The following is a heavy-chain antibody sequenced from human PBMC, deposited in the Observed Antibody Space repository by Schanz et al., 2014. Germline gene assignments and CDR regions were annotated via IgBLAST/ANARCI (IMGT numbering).Heavy chain of an antibody. CDR2: IYPNSGGT. D-gene: IGHD6-13*01. CDR3: ARVYRWQHILGHFDS. Sequence: QVQLVQSGAEVKKPGASVKVSCKASGYTFTGYYMHWVRQAPGQGLEWMGRIYPNSGGTNYVQNFQGRVTMTRDTSITTAYMDLSRLTSDDTAVYYCARVYRWQHILGHFDSWGQGTLVTVSS. V-gene: IGHV1-2*06. J-gene: IGHJ4*02. CDR1: GYTFTGYY.